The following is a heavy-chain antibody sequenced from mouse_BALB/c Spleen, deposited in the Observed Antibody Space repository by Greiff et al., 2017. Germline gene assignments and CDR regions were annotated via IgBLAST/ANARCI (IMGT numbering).Heavy chain of an antibody. CDR1: GYAFTNYL. D-gene: IGHD2-12*01. CDR2: INPGSGGT. V-gene: IGHV1-54*01. J-gene: IGHJ4*01. Sequence: QVQLKQSGAELVRPGTSVKVSCKASGYAFTNYLIEWVKRRPGQGLEWIGVINPGSGGTNYNEKFKGKATLTADKSSSTAYMQLSSLTSDDSAVYFCARGLRPGDGYAMDYWGQGTSVTVSS. CDR3: ARGLRPGDGYAMDY.